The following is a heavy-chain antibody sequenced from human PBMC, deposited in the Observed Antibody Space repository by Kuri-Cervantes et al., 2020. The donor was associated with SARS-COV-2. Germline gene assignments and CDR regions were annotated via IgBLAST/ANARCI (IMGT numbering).Heavy chain of an antibody. D-gene: IGHD3-3*01. CDR2: IHTGNGNT. CDR1: GYTFTMYS. CDR3: ARGSGSGFWEDFDY. J-gene: IGHJ4*02. V-gene: IGHV1-3*04. Sequence: ASVKVSCKASGYTFTMYSMHWVRQAPGQRLEWMGWIHTGNGNTKYSQKFHGRVTITRDTSASTAYMELSSLRSEDTAVYYCARGSGSGFWEDFDYWGQGTLVTVSS.